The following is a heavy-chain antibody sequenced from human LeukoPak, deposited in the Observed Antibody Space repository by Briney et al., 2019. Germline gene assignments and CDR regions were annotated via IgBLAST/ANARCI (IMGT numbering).Heavy chain of an antibody. Sequence: GGSLRLSCAASGFTFSSYSMNWVRQAPEKGLEWVSSISSSSSYIYYADSVKGRFTISRDNAKNSLYLQMNSLRAEDTAVYYCARARQATVDFDYWGQGTLVTVSS. CDR1: GFTFSSYS. D-gene: IGHD4-23*01. CDR2: ISSSSSYI. V-gene: IGHV3-21*01. CDR3: ARARQATVDFDY. J-gene: IGHJ4*02.